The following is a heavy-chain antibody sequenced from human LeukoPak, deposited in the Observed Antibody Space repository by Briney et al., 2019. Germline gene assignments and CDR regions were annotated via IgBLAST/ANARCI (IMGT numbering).Heavy chain of an antibody. V-gene: IGHV3-69-1*02. CDR2: ITSAGST. Sequence: GGSLRLSCAASGFTFSDFYMTWIRQAPGKGLEWVSYITSAGSTYYADSVKGRFTISRDNAKNSLYLQMNSLRAEDTAVYYCAELGITMIGGVWGKGTTVTISS. CDR3: AELGITMIGGV. J-gene: IGHJ6*04. CDR1: GFTFSDFY. D-gene: IGHD3-10*02.